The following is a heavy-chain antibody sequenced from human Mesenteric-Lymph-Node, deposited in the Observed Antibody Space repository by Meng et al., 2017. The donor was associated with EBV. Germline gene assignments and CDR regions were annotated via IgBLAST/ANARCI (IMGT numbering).Heavy chain of an antibody. CDR2: IYWDDDK. V-gene: IGHV2-5*02. J-gene: IGHJ4*02. CDR3: AHQDGYNSIGYLDY. CDR1: GSSLSTGGVG. D-gene: IGHD5-24*01. Sequence: QITLKQSAPTLVNSXXTLKLTSTFSGSSLSTGGVGVGWIRQPPGKALEWLALIYWDDDKRYSPSLKSRLTITKDTSKNQVVLTMTNMDPVDTATYYCAHQDGYNSIGYLDYWGQGSLVDVSS.